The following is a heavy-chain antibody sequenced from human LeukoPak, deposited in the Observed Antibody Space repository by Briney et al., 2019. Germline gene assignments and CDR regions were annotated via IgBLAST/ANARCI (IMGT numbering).Heavy chain of an antibody. CDR1: GYTFTDYY. Sequence: ASVKVSCKASGYTFTDYYMHWVRQAPGQGLEWMGWINPNSGGTNYAQKFQGRVTMTRDTSISTAYMELSSLTSDDTAVYYCARPTLQTLGAWGQGTLVTVSS. J-gene: IGHJ5*02. CDR2: INPNSGGT. CDR3: ARPTLQTLGA. V-gene: IGHV1-2*02. D-gene: IGHD3-10*01.